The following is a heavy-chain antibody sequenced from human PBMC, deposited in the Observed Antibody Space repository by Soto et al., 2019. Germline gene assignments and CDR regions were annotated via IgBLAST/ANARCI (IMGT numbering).Heavy chain of an antibody. Sequence: WGSLRLSCAASGFTFSSYCMHWVRQAPGKGLEWVAVISYDGSTKYYADSVKGRCTISRDNYKNTLYLEMNSLRADDTAVYYCAKAVLSNWNYGSTNLQPLDYWGQGTLVTVSS. V-gene: IGHV3-30*18. D-gene: IGHD1-7*01. CDR1: GFTFSSYC. CDR3: AKAVLSNWNYGSTNLQPLDY. J-gene: IGHJ4*02. CDR2: ISYDGSTK.